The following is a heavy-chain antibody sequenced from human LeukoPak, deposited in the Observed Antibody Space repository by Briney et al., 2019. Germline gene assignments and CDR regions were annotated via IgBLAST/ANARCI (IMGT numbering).Heavy chain of an antibody. CDR3: ARPHSAAGPYAFDI. V-gene: IGHV4-39*01. CDR2: IYYSGST. Sequence: PSETLSLTCTVSGGSISSSSYYWGWLRQPPGKGLEWIGSIYYSGSTYYNPSLKSRVTISVDTSKNQFSLKLSSVTAADTAVYYCARPHSAAGPYAFDIWGQGTMVTVSS. CDR1: GGSISSSSYY. J-gene: IGHJ3*02. D-gene: IGHD6-13*01.